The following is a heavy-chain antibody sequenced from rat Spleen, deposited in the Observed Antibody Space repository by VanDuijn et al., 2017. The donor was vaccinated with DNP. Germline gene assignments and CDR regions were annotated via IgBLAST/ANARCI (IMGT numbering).Heavy chain of an antibody. V-gene: IGHV2S63*01. CDR3: TRDGSPYYSSYMDVMDA. CDR1: GFSLTSYH. J-gene: IGHJ4*01. CDR2: MWSGGTT. Sequence: EVQLKESGPGLVQPSQTLSLTCTVSGFSLTSYHVHWVRQPPGKGLEWMGVMWSGGTTAYNSALKSRLSISRDTSKSQVFLKMNSLQTEDTAIYYCTRDGSPYYSSYMDVMDAWGRGASVTVSS. D-gene: IGHD1-2*01.